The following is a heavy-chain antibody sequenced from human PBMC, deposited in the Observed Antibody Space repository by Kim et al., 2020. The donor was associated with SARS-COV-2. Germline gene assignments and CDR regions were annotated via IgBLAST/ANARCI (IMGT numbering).Heavy chain of an antibody. CDR2: IIPIFGTA. V-gene: IGHV1-69*13. Sequence: SVKVSCKASGGTFSSYAISWVRQAPGQGLEWMGGIIPIFGTANYAQKFQGRVTITADESTSTAYMELSSLRSEDTAVYYCARARIVATLFGYYYYGMDVWGQGTTVTVSS. CDR3: ARARIVATLFGYYYYGMDV. D-gene: IGHD5-12*01. CDR1: GGTFSSYA. J-gene: IGHJ6*02.